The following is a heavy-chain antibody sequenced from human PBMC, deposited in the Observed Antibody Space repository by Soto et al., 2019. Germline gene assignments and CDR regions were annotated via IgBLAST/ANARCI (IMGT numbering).Heavy chain of an antibody. D-gene: IGHD6-19*01. CDR2: IYSAGNT. CDR1: GFTVSSNY. V-gene: IGHV3-66*04. Sequence: PGGSLRLSCAASGFTVSSNYMSWVRQAPGKGLEWISIIYSAGNTYYADSVKGRFTISRDNSKNTLYLQMNSLGAEDTAVYYCARHGSGWDYWGQGTLVTVSS. J-gene: IGHJ4*02. CDR3: ARHGSGWDY.